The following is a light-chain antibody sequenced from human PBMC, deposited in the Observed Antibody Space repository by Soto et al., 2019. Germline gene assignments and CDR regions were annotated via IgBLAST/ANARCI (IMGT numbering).Light chain of an antibody. V-gene: IGLV2-8*01. Sequence: QSALTQPPSASGSPGQSVTISCTGTSSDVGAYDYVSWYQQHPGKAPKLMIYEINKRPSGVPDRFSGSKSGITASLTVSGLQAEDEADYYCSSFAGSNNFPYVFGTGTKVTDL. J-gene: IGLJ1*01. CDR3: SSFAGSNNFPYV. CDR1: SSDVGAYDY. CDR2: EIN.